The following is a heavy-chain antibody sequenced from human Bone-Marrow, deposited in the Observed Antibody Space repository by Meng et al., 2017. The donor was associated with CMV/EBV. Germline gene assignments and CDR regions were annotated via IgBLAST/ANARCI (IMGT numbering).Heavy chain of an antibody. CDR1: GGTFSSYA. V-gene: IGHV1-69*10. D-gene: IGHD3-10*01. Sequence: SVKVSCKASGGTFSSYAISWVRQAPGQGLEWMGGIIPILGIANYAQKFQGRVTITADKSTSTAYMELSSLRSEDTAVYYCARVRYYGSGSYYKVPLYYGMDVWGQGTTVTVYS. CDR3: ARVRYYGSGSYYKVPLYYGMDV. J-gene: IGHJ6*02. CDR2: IIPILGIA.